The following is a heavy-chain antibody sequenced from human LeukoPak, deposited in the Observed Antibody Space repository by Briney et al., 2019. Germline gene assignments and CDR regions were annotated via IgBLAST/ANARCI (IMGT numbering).Heavy chain of an antibody. Sequence: GGSLRLSCAASGFTVSSSYMSWVRQAPGKGLEWVSVIYSGGSTYYADSVRGRFTISRDNSKNSLFLQMTSLRAEDTALYYCVYGDFVRTVNYFDYWGQGTLVTVSS. CDR1: GFTVSSSY. V-gene: IGHV3-66*01. CDR3: VYGDFVRTVNYFDY. CDR2: IYSGGST. J-gene: IGHJ4*02. D-gene: IGHD4-17*01.